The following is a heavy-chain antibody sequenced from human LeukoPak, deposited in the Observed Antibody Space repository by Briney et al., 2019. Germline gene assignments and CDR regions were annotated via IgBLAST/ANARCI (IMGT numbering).Heavy chain of an antibody. D-gene: IGHD3-16*01. J-gene: IGHJ4*02. CDR2: ISGSGGST. CDR1: GFTVSSYA. CDR3: AKSLIKSVGY. V-gene: IGHV3-23*01. Sequence: GGSLRLSFATSGFTVSSYAMNWVRQDPGKRLEWVSAISGSGGSTYYADSVKGRFTISRDNSKNTLYLQMNSLRAEDTAVYYCAKSLIKSVGYWGQGTLVTVSS.